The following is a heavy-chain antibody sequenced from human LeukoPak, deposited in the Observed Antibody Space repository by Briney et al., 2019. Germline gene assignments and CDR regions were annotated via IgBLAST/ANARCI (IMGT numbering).Heavy chain of an antibody. D-gene: IGHD3-10*01. CDR1: GYTFTGYY. J-gene: IGHJ6*03. CDR2: INPNSGGT. CDR3: ARGKFGELFQYYMDV. V-gene: IGHV1-2*02. Sequence: ASVKVSCKASGYTFTGYYMHWVRQAPGQGLEWMGWINPNSGGTNYAQKFQGRVTMTRDTSISTAYMELSRLRSDDTAVYYCARGKFGELFQYYMDVWGKGTTVTISS.